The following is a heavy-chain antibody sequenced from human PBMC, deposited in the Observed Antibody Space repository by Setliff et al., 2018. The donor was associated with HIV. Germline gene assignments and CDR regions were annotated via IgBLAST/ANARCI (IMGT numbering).Heavy chain of an antibody. D-gene: IGHD3-10*01. J-gene: IGHJ5*02. Sequence: SETLSLTCAVYGGSFSGYYWSWIRQPPGKGLEWIGEINDNGSTNYNPSLKSRVTISVDTSKNQFSLKLSSVTAADTAVYYCARVRGSSPYRWFDPWGQGTLVTVSS. CDR1: GGSFSGYY. CDR2: INDNGST. CDR3: ARVRGSSPYRWFDP. V-gene: IGHV4-34*01.